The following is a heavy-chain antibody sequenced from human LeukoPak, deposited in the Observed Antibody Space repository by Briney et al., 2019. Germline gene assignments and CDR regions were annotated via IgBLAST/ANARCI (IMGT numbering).Heavy chain of an antibody. CDR2: FYSDDKT. CDR1: GLIVSDHN. D-gene: IGHD6-13*01. Sequence: GGSLRLSCTASGLIVSDHNMLWVRQVPGKGLEWVSGFYSDDKTYYSDSVRGRFSISRDRTKNTVFLQMNTLRAEDTAVYYCARVSSSWYYMDVWGKGTTVTVSS. V-gene: IGHV3-66*01. J-gene: IGHJ6*03. CDR3: ARVSSSWYYMDV.